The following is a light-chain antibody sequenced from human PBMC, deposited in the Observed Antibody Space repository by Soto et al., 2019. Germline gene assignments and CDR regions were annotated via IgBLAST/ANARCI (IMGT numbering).Light chain of an antibody. V-gene: IGKV1-39*01. CDR1: QTISIY. Sequence: DIQMTQSPSSLSASVGDRVTINCRASQTISIYLNWYQHRPGKGPKLLIYAASTLQSGVSSRFSGSGSGTDFTLTISNLQPEDVATYYCQQSNSIPPWTFGQGTKVEIK. CDR3: QQSNSIPPWT. CDR2: AAS. J-gene: IGKJ1*01.